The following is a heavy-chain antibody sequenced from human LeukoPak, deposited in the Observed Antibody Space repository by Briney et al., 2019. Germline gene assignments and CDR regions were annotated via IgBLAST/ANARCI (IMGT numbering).Heavy chain of an antibody. CDR3: ARVAYRGGYRLDY. CDR1: GFTFSSYA. Sequence: GGSLRLSCAASGFTFSSYAMHWVRQAPGNGLEWVAVISYDGSNKYYADSVKGRFTISRDNSKNTLYLQMNSLRAEDTAVYYCARVAYRGGYRLDYWGQGTLVTVSS. CDR2: ISYDGSNK. D-gene: IGHD3-16*02. V-gene: IGHV3-30-3*01. J-gene: IGHJ4*02.